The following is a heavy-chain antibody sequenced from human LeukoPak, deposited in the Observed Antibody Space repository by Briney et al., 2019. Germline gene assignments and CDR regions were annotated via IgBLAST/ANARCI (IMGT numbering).Heavy chain of an antibody. CDR2: ISGTGNTI. J-gene: IGHJ6*03. V-gene: IGHV3-11*04. D-gene: IGHD3-10*01. CDR3: ARELSFGEGIMDV. Sequence: LSLTCAVYGGSFSGYYWSWIRQPPGKGLEWVSYISGTGNTIYYTDSVKGRFTISRDNAKNSLFLQMNSLRAEDTAVYYCARELSFGEGIMDVWGKGTTVTISS. CDR1: GGSFSGYY.